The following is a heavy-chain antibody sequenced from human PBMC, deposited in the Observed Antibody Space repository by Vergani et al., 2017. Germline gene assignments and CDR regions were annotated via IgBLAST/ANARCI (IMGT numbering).Heavy chain of an antibody. Sequence: EVQLLQSGGGVIQPGGSVRLSCAASGFTFSACPMTWVRQVPGKGLLWVSRIKSDGSITAYADSVKGRFTISKDISKNTLYLQMNSLRGDDTAVYYCARGTRDTPSSLDYWGQGTLVTVSS. J-gene: IGHJ4*02. CDR2: IKSDGSIT. CDR3: ARGTRDTPSSLDY. CDR1: GFTFSACP. V-gene: IGHV3-74*02. D-gene: IGHD5-24*01.